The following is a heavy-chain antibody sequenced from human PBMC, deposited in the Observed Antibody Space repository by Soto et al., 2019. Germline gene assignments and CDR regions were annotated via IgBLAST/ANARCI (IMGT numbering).Heavy chain of an antibody. D-gene: IGHD3-3*01. V-gene: IGHV3-33*01. CDR3: ATELRWNEAFDM. Sequence: QVPLVESGGGVVQPGRSLRLSCAASGFTFSSYGMHWVRQAPGKGLEWVAMIWNDASNKYYADSVKGRFTISRDNFKNTLYLQMNSLRAEDTAVYYCATELRWNEAFDMWGQGTTVTVSS. J-gene: IGHJ3*02. CDR1: GFTFSSYG. CDR2: IWNDASNK.